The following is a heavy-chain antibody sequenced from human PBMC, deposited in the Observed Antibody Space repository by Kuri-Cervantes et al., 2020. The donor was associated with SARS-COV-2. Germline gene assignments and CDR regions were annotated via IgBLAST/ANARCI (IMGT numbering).Heavy chain of an antibody. CDR1: GFTFSSYG. D-gene: IGHD2/OR15-2a*01. Sequence: GGSLRLSCAASGFTFSSYGIHWVRQAPGKGLEWVSYISSSSSYTNYADSVKGRFTISRDNAKNSLYLQMNSLRAEDAAVYYCAKDPILISPVGYWGQGTLVTVSS. CDR3: AKDPILISPVGY. V-gene: IGHV3-21*05. J-gene: IGHJ4*02. CDR2: ISSSSSYT.